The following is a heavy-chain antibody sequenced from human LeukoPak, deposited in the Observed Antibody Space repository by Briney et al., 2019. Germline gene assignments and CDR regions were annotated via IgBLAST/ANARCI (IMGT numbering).Heavy chain of an antibody. CDR2: IYYSGST. V-gene: IGHV4-59*01. CDR3: ARCSYDILTGYPKGWFDP. Sequence: SETLSLTCTVSGGSISSYYWSWIRQPPGKGLEWIGYIYYSGSTNYNPSLKSRVTISVDTSKNQFSLKLSSVTAADTAVYYCARCSYDILTGYPKGWFDPWGQGTLVTVSS. D-gene: IGHD3-9*01. J-gene: IGHJ5*02. CDR1: GGSISSYY.